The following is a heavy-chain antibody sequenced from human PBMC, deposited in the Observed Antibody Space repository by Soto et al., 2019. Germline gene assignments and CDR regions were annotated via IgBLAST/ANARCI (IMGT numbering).Heavy chain of an antibody. V-gene: IGHV3-23*01. Sequence: GGSLRLSCAASGFTFSSYAMSWVRQAPGKGLEWVSAISGSGGSTYYADSVKGQVTISADKSISTAYLQWSSLKASDTDMYYCARKSSGLQDWGQGTLVTVSS. J-gene: IGHJ4*02. CDR1: GFTFSSYA. CDR3: ARKSSGLQD. D-gene: IGHD6-19*01. CDR2: ISGSGGST.